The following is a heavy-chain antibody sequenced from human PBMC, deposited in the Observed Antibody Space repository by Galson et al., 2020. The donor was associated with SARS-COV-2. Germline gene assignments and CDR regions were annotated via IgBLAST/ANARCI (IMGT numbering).Heavy chain of an antibody. Sequence: GGSLRLSCAASGFTFSSYGMHWVRQAPGKGLEWVAVISYDGSNKYYADSVKGRFTISRDNSKNTLYLQMNSLRAEDTAVYYCAKDLHYYYGSGQNVDPGGQGTLVTVSA. V-gene: IGHV3-30*18. CDR2: ISYDGSNK. CDR3: AKDLHYYYGSGQNVDP. D-gene: IGHD3-10*01. CDR1: GFTFSSYG. J-gene: IGHJ5*02.